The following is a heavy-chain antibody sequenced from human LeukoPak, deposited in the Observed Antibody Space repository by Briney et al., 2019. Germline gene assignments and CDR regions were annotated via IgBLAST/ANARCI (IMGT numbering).Heavy chain of an antibody. CDR3: ARGVPPSYSSAWYVNY. J-gene: IGHJ4*02. Sequence: ASVKVSCKASGYTFTGYYMHWVRQAPGQGLEWMGWINPNSGDTNYAQKFQGRVTMTRDTSISTAYMELSGLGSDDTAVYYCARGVPPSYSSAWYVNYWGQGALVTVSS. CDR2: INPNSGDT. CDR1: GYTFTGYY. D-gene: IGHD6-19*01. V-gene: IGHV1-2*02.